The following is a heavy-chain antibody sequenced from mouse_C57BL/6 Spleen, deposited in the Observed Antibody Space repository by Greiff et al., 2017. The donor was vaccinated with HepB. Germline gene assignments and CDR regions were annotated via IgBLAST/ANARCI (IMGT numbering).Heavy chain of an antibody. Sequence: QVQLKQPGAELVKPGASVKVSCKASGYTFTSYWMHWVKQRPGQGLEWIGRIHPSDSDTNYNQKFKGKATLTVDKSSSTAYMQLSSLTSEDSAVYYCAMGYYGSSYVYWYFDVWGTGTTVTVSS. D-gene: IGHD1-1*01. J-gene: IGHJ1*03. CDR1: GYTFTSYW. CDR3: AMGYYGSSYVYWYFDV. V-gene: IGHV1-74*01. CDR2: IHPSDSDT.